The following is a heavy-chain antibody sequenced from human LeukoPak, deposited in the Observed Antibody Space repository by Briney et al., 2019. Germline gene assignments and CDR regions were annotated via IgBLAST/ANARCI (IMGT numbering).Heavy chain of an antibody. D-gene: IGHD3-3*01. CDR1: GFTFRSYA. CDR2: ISGSGGST. Sequence: GGSLRLSCAASGFTFRSYAMSWVRQAPGKGLEWVSAISGSGGSTYYADSVKGRFTISRDNSKNTLYLQMNSLRAEDTAVYYCAKDGVYDFWSGPPTPADYWGQGTLVTVSS. CDR3: AKDGVYDFWSGPPTPADY. V-gene: IGHV3-23*01. J-gene: IGHJ4*02.